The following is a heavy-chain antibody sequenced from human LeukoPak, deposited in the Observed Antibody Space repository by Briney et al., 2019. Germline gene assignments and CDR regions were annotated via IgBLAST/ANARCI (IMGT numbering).Heavy chain of an antibody. CDR2: ISWSGDRM. D-gene: IGHD2-2*01. CDR3: AKDLGGSATTV. CDR1: GFTFEDHV. J-gene: IGHJ4*02. Sequence: GGSLRLSCAASGFTFEDHVMHWVRQAPGKGLEWVSSISWSGDRMGYADAVKGRFAISRDNAKNSLFLQMNSLRVEDTALYYCAKDLGGSATTVWGQGTLVTVSS. V-gene: IGHV3-9*01.